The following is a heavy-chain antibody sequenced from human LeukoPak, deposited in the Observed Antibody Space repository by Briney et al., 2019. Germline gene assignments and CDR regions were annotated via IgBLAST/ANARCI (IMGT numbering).Heavy chain of an antibody. Sequence: ASVKVSCKASGYTFTIYDINWVRQATGQGLEWMGWMNPNSGNTGYAQKFQGRVTITRNTSISTAYMELSSLRSEDTAVYYCARGEEAAAGNFDYWGQGTLVTVSS. CDR3: ARGEEAAAGNFDY. CDR1: GYTFTIYD. V-gene: IGHV1-8*03. D-gene: IGHD6-13*01. CDR2: MNPNSGNT. J-gene: IGHJ4*02.